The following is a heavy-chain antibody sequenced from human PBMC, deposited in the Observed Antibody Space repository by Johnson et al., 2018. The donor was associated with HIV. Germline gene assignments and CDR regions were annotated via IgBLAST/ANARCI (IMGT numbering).Heavy chain of an antibody. CDR2: ISSSGSTI. CDR1: GFTFSDHY. CDR3: AEMYSSGWYDLRVVYAFDI. V-gene: IGHV3-11*04. D-gene: IGHD6-19*01. Sequence: QVQLVESGGGLVQPGGSLRLSCVASGFTFSDHYMSWIRQAPGKGLEWVAHISSSGSTIYYADSVKGRFTISRDNAKNSLYLQMNSLRAEDTAVYYCAEMYSSGWYDLRVVYAFDIWGQGTMVTVSS. J-gene: IGHJ3*02.